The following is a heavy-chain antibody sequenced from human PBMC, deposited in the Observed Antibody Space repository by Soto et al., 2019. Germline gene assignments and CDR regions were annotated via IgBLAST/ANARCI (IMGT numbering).Heavy chain of an antibody. V-gene: IGHV4-59*08. CDR3: ARLGGYYQALDS. CDR1: GGSLNDYY. Sequence: QVQLQESGPGLVKPSETLSLTCTVSGGSLNDYYWSWTRQPPGKGLEWIGYTYYAGTTPYNPSLTGRVTISVDTSKNQFSLKLNSVTAADTAVYYCARLGGYYQALDSWGQGTLVTVSS. J-gene: IGHJ4*02. D-gene: IGHD3-22*01. CDR2: TYYAGTT.